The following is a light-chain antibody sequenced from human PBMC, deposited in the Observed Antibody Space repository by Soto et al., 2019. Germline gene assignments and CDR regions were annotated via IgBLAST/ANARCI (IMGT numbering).Light chain of an antibody. Sequence: QSALTQPASVSGSPGQSITISCTGTSSDIGGYNSVSWYQQHPRKAPKLMIHEVTNRPSGISNRFSGSKSGNTASLTISGLQAEDEADYYCSSYTRGNTYVFGTGTKVTAL. CDR2: EVT. CDR3: SSYTRGNTYV. J-gene: IGLJ1*01. CDR1: SSDIGGYNS. V-gene: IGLV2-14*01.